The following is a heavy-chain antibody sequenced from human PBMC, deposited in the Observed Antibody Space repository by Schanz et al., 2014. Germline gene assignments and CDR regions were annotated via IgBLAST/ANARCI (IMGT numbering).Heavy chain of an antibody. CDR2: FDAHDGRA. Sequence: EVQLLESGGGLVQPGGSLRLSCAASGFTFSTDAMSWVRQAPGKGLEWVSGFDAHDGRAYYADSAKGRFTISRDNSKNTLYLQMNSLRADDTAVYYCANVRYSSGWRVDYFDECGQGTLVTVAS. CDR1: GFTFSTDA. D-gene: IGHD6-25*01. J-gene: IGHJ4*02. V-gene: IGHV3-23*01. CDR3: ANVRYSSGWRVDYFDE.